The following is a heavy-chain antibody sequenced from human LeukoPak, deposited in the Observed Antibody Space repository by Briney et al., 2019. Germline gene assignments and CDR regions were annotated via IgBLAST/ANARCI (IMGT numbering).Heavy chain of an antibody. Sequence: SETLSLTCTVSGGSISSSSYYWGWIRQPPGKGLEWIGSIYYSGSTYYNPSLKSRVTISVDTSKNQFSLKLSSVTAADTAVYYCARELDAAAGPLCYYYYMDVWGKGTTVTVSS. CDR2: IYYSGST. CDR1: GGSISSSSYY. V-gene: IGHV4-39*02. J-gene: IGHJ6*03. CDR3: ARELDAAAGPLCYYYYMDV. D-gene: IGHD6-13*01.